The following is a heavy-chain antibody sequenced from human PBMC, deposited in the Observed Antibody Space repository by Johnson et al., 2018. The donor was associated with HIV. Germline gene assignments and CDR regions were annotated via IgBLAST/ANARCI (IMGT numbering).Heavy chain of an antibody. V-gene: IGHV3-30*04. CDR2: VPYDGSYK. J-gene: IGHJ3*02. Sequence: QVQLVESGGGVVQPGRSLRLSCAASAFTFSSYAMHWVRQAPGKGLEWVAFVPYDGSYKYYADSVKGRFTISRDNSKNTLYLQMNSLRAEDTAVYYCARTRHYYEAFDIWGQGTMVTVSS. D-gene: IGHD3-10*01. CDR3: ARTRHYYEAFDI. CDR1: AFTFSSYA.